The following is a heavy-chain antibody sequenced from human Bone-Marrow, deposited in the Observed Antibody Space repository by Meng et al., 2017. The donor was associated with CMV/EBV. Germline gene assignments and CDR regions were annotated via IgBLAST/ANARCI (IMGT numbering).Heavy chain of an antibody. CDR3: ARDIGEGLGSGWPWHYYGMDV. D-gene: IGHD6-19*01. CDR2: ISPYNGNT. V-gene: IGHV1-18*01. Sequence: ASVKVSCKASGYTFANYGINWVRQAPGQGLEWMGWISPYNGNTNYAQKLQGRVSMTTDTSTSTAYMELRSLRSDDTAVYYCARDIGEGLGSGWPWHYYGMDVWGQGTTVTVSS. J-gene: IGHJ6*02. CDR1: GYTFANYG.